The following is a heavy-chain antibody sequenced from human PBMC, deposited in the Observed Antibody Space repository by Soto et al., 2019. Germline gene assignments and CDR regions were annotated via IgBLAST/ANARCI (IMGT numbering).Heavy chain of an antibody. CDR3: KRDASRDSSARGWFDP. CDR1: GGSISSYY. J-gene: IGHJ5*02. V-gene: IGHV4-59*01. Sequence: TSETLSLTCTVSGGSISSYYWSWIRQPPGKGLEWIGYIYYSGSTNYNPSLKSRVTISVDTSKNQFSLKLSSVTAADTAVYYCKRDASRDSSARGWFDPWGPGTLVTVSS. D-gene: IGHD6-13*01. CDR2: IYYSGST.